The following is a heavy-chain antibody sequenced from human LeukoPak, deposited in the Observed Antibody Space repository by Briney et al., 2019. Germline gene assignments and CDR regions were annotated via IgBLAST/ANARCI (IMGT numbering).Heavy chain of an antibody. J-gene: IGHJ6*02. CDR3: ARDQYYYDSSGYYNYYYGMDV. D-gene: IGHD3-22*01. V-gene: IGHV3-21*01. CDR1: GFTFSSYS. Sequence: GGSLRLSCAASGFTFSSYSMNWVRQAPGKGLEWVSSISSSSSYIYYADSVKGRFTISRDNAKNSLYLQMNSLRAEDTAVYYCARDQYYYDSSGYYNYYYGMDVWGQGTTVTVSS. CDR2: ISSSSSYI.